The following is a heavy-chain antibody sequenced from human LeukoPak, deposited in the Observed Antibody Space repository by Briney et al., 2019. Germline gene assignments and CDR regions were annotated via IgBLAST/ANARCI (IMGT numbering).Heavy chain of an antibody. CDR1: GYTFTSYA. CDR3: ARGIVLKRGEGFDP. CDR2: MNPNSGNT. J-gene: IGHJ5*02. Sequence: ASVKVSCKTSGYTFTSYAMNWVRQAPGQGLEWMGWMNPNSGNTGYAQKFQGRVTITRNTSISTAYMELSSLRSEDTAVYYCARGIVLKRGEGFDPWGQGTLVTVSS. D-gene: IGHD2-21*01. V-gene: IGHV1-8*03.